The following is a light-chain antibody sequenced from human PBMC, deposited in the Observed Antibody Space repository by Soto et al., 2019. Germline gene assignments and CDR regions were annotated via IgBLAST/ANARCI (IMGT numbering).Light chain of an antibody. Sequence: DIQMPQSPSTLSASVGDRVTITCRASQSISSWLAWYQQKPGKAPKLLIYKASSLESGVQSRFSGSGSGTEFTLTISSLQPDDFATYYCQQYNSYWTFGQGTRVEIK. J-gene: IGKJ1*01. CDR2: KAS. CDR1: QSISSW. V-gene: IGKV1-5*03. CDR3: QQYNSYWT.